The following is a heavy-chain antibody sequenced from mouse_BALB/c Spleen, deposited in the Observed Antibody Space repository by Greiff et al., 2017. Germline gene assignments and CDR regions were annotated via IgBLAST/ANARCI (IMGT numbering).Heavy chain of an antibody. CDR1: GFTFSNYW. CDR2: IRLKSNNYAT. V-gene: IGHV6-6*02. D-gene: IGHD2-14*01. J-gene: IGHJ3*01. CDR3: TKGAYYRYGWFAY. Sequence: EVKVVESGGGLVQPGGSMKLSCVASGFTFSNYWMNWVRQSPEKGLEWVAEIRLKSNNYATHYAESVKGRFTISRDDSKSSVYLQMNNLRAEDTGIYYCTKGAYYRYGWFAYWGQGTLVTVSA.